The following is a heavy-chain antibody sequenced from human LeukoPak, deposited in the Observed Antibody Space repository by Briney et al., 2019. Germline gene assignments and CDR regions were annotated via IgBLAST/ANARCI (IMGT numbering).Heavy chain of an antibody. CDR1: GFAFSSYS. CDR2: ISESSRTI. V-gene: IGHV3-48*01. D-gene: IGHD2-21*02. J-gene: IGHJ4*02. CDR3: AKGLAYCGGDCYSAGDY. Sequence: PGGSLRLSCAASGFAFSSYSMNWVRQAPGKGLEWVSFISESSRTIYYADSVKGRFTISRDNAKNSLYLQMNSLRAEDTAVYYCAKGLAYCGGDCYSAGDYWGQGTLVTVSS.